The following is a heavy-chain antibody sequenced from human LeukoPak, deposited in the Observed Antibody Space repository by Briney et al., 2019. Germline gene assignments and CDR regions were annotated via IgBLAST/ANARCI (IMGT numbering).Heavy chain of an antibody. CDR1: GGSISSYY. CDR3: ARIWPRGAFDI. J-gene: IGHJ3*02. V-gene: IGHV4-59*01. D-gene: IGHD3-10*01. Sequence: PSETLSLTCTVSGGSISSYYWSWIRQPPGKGLEWIGYIYYSGSTNYNPSLKSRVTISVDTSKNQFSLKLSSVTAADTAVYYCARIWPRGAFDIWGQGTMVTVSS. CDR2: IYYSGST.